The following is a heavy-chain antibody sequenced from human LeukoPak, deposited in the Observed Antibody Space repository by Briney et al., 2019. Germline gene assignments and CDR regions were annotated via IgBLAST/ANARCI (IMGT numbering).Heavy chain of an antibody. J-gene: IGHJ6*03. D-gene: IGHD6-6*01. CDR1: GFTFSSYA. Sequence: TGGSLRLSCAAPGFTFSSYAMSWVRQAPGKGLEWVSAISGSGGSTYYADSVKGRFTISRDNSKNTLYLQMNSLRAEDTAVYYCAKSGGIAAHYYYYYYMDVWGKGTTVTVSS. CDR3: AKSGGIAAHYYYYYYMDV. V-gene: IGHV3-23*01. CDR2: ISGSGGST.